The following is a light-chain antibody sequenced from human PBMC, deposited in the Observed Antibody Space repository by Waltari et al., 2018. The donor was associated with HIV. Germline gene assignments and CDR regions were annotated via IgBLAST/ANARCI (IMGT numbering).Light chain of an antibody. Sequence: QSALTQPPSASGSPGQSVTLSCTGTSSDVGGYNYVSWHQQHPGKAPKLRIYDVIKRPSGVPDRFPGSKSGNTASLTVSVLQPEDEADYYCSSHAGSKVVFGGGTRLTVL. CDR3: SSHAGSKVV. CDR1: SSDVGGYNY. V-gene: IGLV2-8*01. J-gene: IGLJ2*01. CDR2: DVI.